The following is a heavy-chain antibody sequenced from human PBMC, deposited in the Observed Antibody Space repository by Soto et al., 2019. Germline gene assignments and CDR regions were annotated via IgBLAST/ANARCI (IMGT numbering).Heavy chain of an antibody. CDR2: IIPIFGTA. J-gene: IGHJ4*02. D-gene: IGHD1-26*01. V-gene: IGHV1-69*13. CDR1: GGTFSSYA. Sequence: ASVKVSCKASGGTFSSYAISWVRQAPGQGLEWMGGIIPIFGTANYAQKFQGRVTITADESTSTAYMELSSLRSEDTAVYYCARDKSPTSYSGSPHRGFDYWGQGTLVTVSS. CDR3: ARDKSPTSYSGSPHRGFDY.